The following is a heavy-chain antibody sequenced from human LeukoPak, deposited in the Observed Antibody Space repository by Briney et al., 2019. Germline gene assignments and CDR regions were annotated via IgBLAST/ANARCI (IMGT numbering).Heavy chain of an antibody. CDR2: SSDNGGSA. D-gene: IGHD5-24*01. CDR1: GFTFEDYA. Sequence: PGXSLRLSCAGCGFTFEDYALHWVRQVPGKGLDWVSISSDNGGSAVYADSVKGRFTVSRDNDKDSLYLQMNSLGPDDTAVYYCAQAGLRRLDGYNYRNGYWFFDLWGRGTQVSVSS. V-gene: IGHV3-43*02. CDR3: AQAGLRRLDGYNYRNGYWFFDL. J-gene: IGHJ2*01.